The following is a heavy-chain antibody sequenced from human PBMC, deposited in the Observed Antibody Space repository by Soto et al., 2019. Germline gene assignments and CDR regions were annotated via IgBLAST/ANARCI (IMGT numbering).Heavy chain of an antibody. CDR3: ASTGYSSSYYYYYGMDV. CDR1: GGTFSSYA. CDR2: MNPNSGNT. D-gene: IGHD6-19*01. Sequence: GASVKVSCKASGGTFSSYAISWVRQAPGQGLEWMGWMNPNSGNTGYAQKFQGRVTMTRNTSISTAYMELSSLRSEDTAVYYCASTGYSSSYYYYYGMDVWGQGTTVTVSS. V-gene: IGHV1-8*02. J-gene: IGHJ6*02.